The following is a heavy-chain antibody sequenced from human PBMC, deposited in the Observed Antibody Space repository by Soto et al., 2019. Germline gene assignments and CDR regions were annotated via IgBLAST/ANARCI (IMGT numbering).Heavy chain of an antibody. CDR3: TRDHRHLDY. Sequence: GGSLRLSCAASGFTFNTFEMTWVRQAPGRGLEWVGFIRSKAYGGTTENAASVKGRFTISRDDSKSIAYLQMNSLKTEDTAVYYCTRDHRHLDYWGQGTLVTVSS. V-gene: IGHV3-49*04. CDR2: IRSKAYGGTT. J-gene: IGHJ4*02. CDR1: GFTFNTFE.